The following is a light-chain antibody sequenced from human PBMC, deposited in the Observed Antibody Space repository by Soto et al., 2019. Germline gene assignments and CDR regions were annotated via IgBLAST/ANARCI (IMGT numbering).Light chain of an antibody. V-gene: IGKV3-15*01. Sequence: EIVVTQSPGILSVSPGDRATLSCRASQSVGRNLAGYHQKPGQAPTLLIYAASTRATGLPARFSGSGSGTDFTLTISSLQSEDFAVYYCQEYSEWPLLTFGPGTRVDIK. CDR1: QSVGRN. J-gene: IGKJ3*01. CDR3: QEYSEWPLLT. CDR2: AAS.